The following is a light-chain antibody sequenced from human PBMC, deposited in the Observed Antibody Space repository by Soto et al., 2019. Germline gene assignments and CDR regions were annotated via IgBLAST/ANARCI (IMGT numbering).Light chain of an antibody. J-gene: IGKJ1*01. CDR1: QSISSW. CDR3: QQYNSYKT. Sequence: DIPMTQSPSTLSASVGDRVTITCRASQSISSWLAWYQQKPGKAPKLLIYDASSLESRVPSRFSGSGSGTEFTLTISSLQPDDFATYYCQQYNSYKTFGQGTKVEIK. V-gene: IGKV1-5*01. CDR2: DAS.